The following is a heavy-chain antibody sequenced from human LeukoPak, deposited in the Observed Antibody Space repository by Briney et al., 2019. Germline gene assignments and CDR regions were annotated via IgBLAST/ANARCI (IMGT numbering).Heavy chain of an antibody. J-gene: IGHJ1*01. V-gene: IGHV1-69*04. CDR1: GGTFSSYA. CDR3: AIPLPSGHLQH. CDR2: IIPIFGIA. Sequence: SVKVSCKASGGTFSSYAISWVRQAPGQGLEWMGRIIPIFGIANYAQKFQGRVTITADKSTSTAYMELSSLRSEDTAVYYCAIPLPSGHLQHWGQGTLVTVSS.